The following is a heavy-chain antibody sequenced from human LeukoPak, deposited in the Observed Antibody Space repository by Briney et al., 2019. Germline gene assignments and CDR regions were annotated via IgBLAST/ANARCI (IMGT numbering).Heavy chain of an antibody. J-gene: IGHJ5*02. V-gene: IGHV1-69*06. CDR2: IIPIFGTA. CDR1: GGTFSSYA. D-gene: IGHD3-10*01. Sequence: SVKVSCKASGGTFSSYAISWVRQAPGQGLEWMGGIIPIFGTANYAQKFQGRVTITADKSTSTAYMELSSLRSEDTAVYYCARGGPNPRITMVRVTQKNWFDPWGQGTLVTVSS. CDR3: ARGGPNPRITMVRVTQKNWFDP.